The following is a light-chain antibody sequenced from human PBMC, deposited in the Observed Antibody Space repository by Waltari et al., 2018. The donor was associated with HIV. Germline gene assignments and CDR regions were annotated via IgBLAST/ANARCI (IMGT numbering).Light chain of an antibody. CDR2: DNN. V-gene: IGLV1-51*01. CDR3: GTWDTSLSAGV. CDR1: SSNIGNNY. J-gene: IGLJ3*02. Sequence: QSVLTQPPSVSAAPGQKVVISCSGSSSNIGNNYVSWFQQLPGTAPKFNIYDNNKRPSGIPDRFSGSRSGTSATLSITGLQTGDEADYYCGTWDTSLSAGVFGGGTKVTVL.